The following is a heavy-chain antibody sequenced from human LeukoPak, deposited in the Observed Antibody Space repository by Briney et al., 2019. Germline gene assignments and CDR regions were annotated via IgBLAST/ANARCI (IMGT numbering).Heavy chain of an antibody. CDR3: VRVRFDIGRYYYMDV. J-gene: IGHJ6*03. CDR1: GVSITSSY. D-gene: IGHD5-12*01. V-gene: IGHV4-4*07. CDR2: IFFSGSS. Sequence: SETLSLTCTVSGVSITSSYWGRIRQPAGKGLEWIGQIFFSGSSNYNSSLTRRVTMSVDTSENQFSLRLRSVTAADTAVYYCVRVRFDIGRYYYMDVWGEGTTVTVSS.